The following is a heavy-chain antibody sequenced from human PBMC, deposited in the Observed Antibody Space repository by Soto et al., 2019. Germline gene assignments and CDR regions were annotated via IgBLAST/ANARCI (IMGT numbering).Heavy chain of an antibody. CDR1: GYTFTSYG. Sequence: QIQLVQSGAEVKKPGASVKVSCKASGYTFTSYGISWVRQAPGQGLEWMGWISAYNGNTNYAQSLQDRVTMTTDTSTSAAYMELKSLKSDDTAMYYCAREGYSFMCREYWYGIDYWGQGTLVTVSS. D-gene: IGHD5-18*01. V-gene: IGHV1-18*01. CDR2: ISAYNGNT. J-gene: IGHJ4*02. CDR3: AREGYSFMCREYWYGIDY.